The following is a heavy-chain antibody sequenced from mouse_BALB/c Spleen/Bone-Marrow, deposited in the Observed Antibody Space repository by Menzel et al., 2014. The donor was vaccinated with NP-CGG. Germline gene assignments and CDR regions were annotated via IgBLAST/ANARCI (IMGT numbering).Heavy chain of an antibody. CDR2: ITSGGGYA. V-gene: IGHV5-6-4*01. D-gene: IGHD2-3*01. J-gene: IGHJ4*01. CDR1: GFTFSGYT. CDR3: ARDLYDGSSDYAMDY. Sequence: DVKLVESGGGLVKPGGSLKLSCAASGFTFSGYTMSWVRQNPEKRLEWVATITSGGGYAYYPDSVKGRFTLSRDNAKNTLYLQMSSLKSEDSAMYYCARDLYDGSSDYAMDYWGQGTSVTVSS.